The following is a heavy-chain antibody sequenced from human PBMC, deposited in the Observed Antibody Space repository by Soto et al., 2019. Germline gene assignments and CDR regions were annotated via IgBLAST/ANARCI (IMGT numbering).Heavy chain of an antibody. V-gene: IGHV3-33*01. CDR3: ARGSRAWGHFDN. D-gene: IGHD3-16*01. J-gene: IGHJ4*02. CDR2: IWYDENNN. Sequence: QVQLVESGGGVVQPGRSLRLSCAASGFSFNRFVMHWVRQAPGKGLEWVATIWYDENNNKYVDSVNGRFTISRDNSRSTLSLQMNSLRAEDTAVYYCARGSRAWGHFDNWGQGTLVTVSA. CDR1: GFSFNRFV.